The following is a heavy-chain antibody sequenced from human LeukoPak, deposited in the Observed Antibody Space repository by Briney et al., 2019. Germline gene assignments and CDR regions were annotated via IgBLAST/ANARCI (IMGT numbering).Heavy chain of an antibody. D-gene: IGHD4-17*01. CDR1: GGSISSSSYY. Sequence: SETLSLTCTVSGGSISSSSYYWSWIRQPAGKGLEWIGRIYTSGSTNYNPSLKSRVTISVDTSKNQFSLKLSSVTAADTAVYYCARRPPGTYGDYWDDAFDIWGQGTMVTVSS. J-gene: IGHJ3*02. CDR2: IYTSGST. V-gene: IGHV4-61*02. CDR3: ARRPPGTYGDYWDDAFDI.